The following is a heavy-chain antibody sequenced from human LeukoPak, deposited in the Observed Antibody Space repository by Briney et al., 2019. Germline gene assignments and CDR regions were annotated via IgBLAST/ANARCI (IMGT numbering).Heavy chain of an antibody. CDR1: GFTFSSYT. CDR2: ITSRSSYI. D-gene: IGHD6-19*01. J-gene: IGHJ5*02. CDR3: ARGSPGYSSGWYWFDP. Sequence: PGGSLRLSCVASGFTFSSYTMNWVRQAPGKGLEWVSSITSRSSYIYYADSVKGRFTISRDNAENSLYLQMNSLRAEDTAVYYCARGSPGYSSGWYWFDPWGQGTLVTVSS. V-gene: IGHV3-21*01.